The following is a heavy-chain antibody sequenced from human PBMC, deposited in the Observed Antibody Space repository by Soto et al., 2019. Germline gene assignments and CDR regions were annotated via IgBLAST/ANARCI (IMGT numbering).Heavy chain of an antibody. CDR3: ARYATTYNWFDP. Sequence: ASVKVSCKASGYTFTSYGISWVRQAPGQGLEWMGWISAYNGNTNYAQKFQGRVTITADESTSTAYMELSSLRSEDPAVYYFARYATTYNWFDPWGRGTLVTVSS. CDR2: ISAYNGNT. D-gene: IGHD1-7*01. V-gene: IGHV1-18*01. J-gene: IGHJ5*02. CDR1: GYTFTSYG.